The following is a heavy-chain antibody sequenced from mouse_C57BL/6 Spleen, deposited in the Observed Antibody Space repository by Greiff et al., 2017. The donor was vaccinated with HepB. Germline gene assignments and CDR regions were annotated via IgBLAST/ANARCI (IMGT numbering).Heavy chain of an antibody. Sequence: EVKLVESGGGLVQPGGSLKLSCAASGFTFSDYYMYWVRQTPEKRLEWVAYISNGCGSTYYPDTVKGRFTISRDNAKNTLYLQMSRLKSQDTAMYYCAIHSCYYGSSEELYLDVWGKGTTVTVSS. CDR2: ISNGCGST. CDR3: AIHSCYYGSSEELYLDV. V-gene: IGHV5-12*01. CDR1: GFTFSDYY. D-gene: IGHD1-1*01. J-gene: IGHJ1*03.